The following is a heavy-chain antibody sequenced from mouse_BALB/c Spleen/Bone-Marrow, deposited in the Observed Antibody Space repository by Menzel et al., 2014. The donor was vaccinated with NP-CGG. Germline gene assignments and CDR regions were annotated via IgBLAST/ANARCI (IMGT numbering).Heavy chain of an antibody. CDR2: IDPYYGGT. D-gene: IGHD1-1*01. V-gene: IGHV1-39*01. CDR3: AISVSLRAMDY. Sequence: VQLQQSGPELGKPGASVKISCKASGYSFTGYNMNWVKQSNGKSLEWIGDIDPYYGGTSYNQKLKDKATLTVDRSSSTAYMQLKSLTSEDSAVYYCAISVSLRAMDYWGQGTSVTVSS. CDR1: GYSFTGYN. J-gene: IGHJ4*01.